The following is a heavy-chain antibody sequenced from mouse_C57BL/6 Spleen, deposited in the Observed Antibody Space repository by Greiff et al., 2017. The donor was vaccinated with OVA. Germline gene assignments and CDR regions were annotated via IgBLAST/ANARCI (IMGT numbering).Heavy chain of an antibody. CDR1: GYTFTDYY. D-gene: IGHD2-4*01. CDR2: INPNNGGT. J-gene: IGHJ2*01. Sequence: EVQLQQSGPELVKPGASVKISCKASGYTFTDYYMNWVKQSHGKSLEWIGDINPNNGGTSYNQKFKGKATLTVDKSSSTAYMELRSLTSEDSAVYYCARRDYELFDYWGQGTTLTVSS. V-gene: IGHV1-26*01. CDR3: ARRDYELFDY.